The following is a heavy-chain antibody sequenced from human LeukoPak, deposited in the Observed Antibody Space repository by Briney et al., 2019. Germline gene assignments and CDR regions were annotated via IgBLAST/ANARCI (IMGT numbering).Heavy chain of an antibody. CDR2: IIPILGIA. Sequence: ASVKVSCKASGGTFSSYAISWVRQAPGQGLEWMGRIIPILGIANYAQKFQGRVTITADKSTSTAYMELSSLRSEDTAVYYCARGLSSSGYYSPLDYWGQGTLVTVSS. D-gene: IGHD3-22*01. CDR3: ARGLSSSGYYSPLDY. J-gene: IGHJ4*02. V-gene: IGHV1-69*04. CDR1: GGTFSSYA.